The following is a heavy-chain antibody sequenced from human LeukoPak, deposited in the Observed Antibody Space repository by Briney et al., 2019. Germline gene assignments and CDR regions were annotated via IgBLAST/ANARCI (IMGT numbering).Heavy chain of an antibody. D-gene: IGHD6-19*01. Sequence: GASVKVSCKASGDTFTEYAMHWVRQAPGQRLEWMGWINAGNGATKYSQKFQGRFTITRDTSASTAYMALSSLTSEDTTIYYCARGRWRSSGWYYFDYWGQGTQVTVSS. CDR2: INAGNGAT. J-gene: IGHJ4*02. CDR3: ARGRWRSSGWYYFDY. V-gene: IGHV1-3*01. CDR1: GDTFTEYA.